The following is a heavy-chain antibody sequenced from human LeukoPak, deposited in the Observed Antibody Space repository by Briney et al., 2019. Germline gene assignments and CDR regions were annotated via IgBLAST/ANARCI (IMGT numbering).Heavy chain of an antibody. D-gene: IGHD6-13*01. Sequence: GGSLRLSCAASGFTFSDYYMSWIRQAPEKGLEWVSYISSNGNTMYYADSVKGRFTISRANAKNSLYLQMNSLRADDTAVYYCVRFVSAATAGRSTGFDSWGQGTLVTVSS. J-gene: IGHJ5*01. CDR1: GFTFSDYY. CDR3: VRFVSAATAGRSTGFDS. V-gene: IGHV3-11*01. CDR2: ISSNGNTM.